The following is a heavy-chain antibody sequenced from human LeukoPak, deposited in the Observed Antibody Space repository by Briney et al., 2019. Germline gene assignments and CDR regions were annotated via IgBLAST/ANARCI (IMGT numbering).Heavy chain of an antibody. J-gene: IGHJ4*02. Sequence: PSETLSLTCTVSGGSISSYYWSWIRQPPGKGLEWIGIIYYSGSTYYNPSLKSRVTISVDTSKNQFSLRLSSVTAADTAMYFCVRDPSSSSGYYDYWGQGILVTVSS. CDR3: VRDPSSSSGYYDY. V-gene: IGHV4-59*12. CDR2: IYYSGST. CDR1: GGSISSYY. D-gene: IGHD3-22*01.